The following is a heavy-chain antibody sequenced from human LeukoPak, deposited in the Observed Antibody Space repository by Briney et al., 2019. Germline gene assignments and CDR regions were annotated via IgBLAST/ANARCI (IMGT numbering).Heavy chain of an antibody. J-gene: IGHJ4*02. CDR2: INPNSGGT. D-gene: IGHD3-10*01. CDR3: ARDYYGSGSYGLDY. CDR1: GYAFTGFY. Sequence: ASVKVSCKASGYAFTGFYIHWVRQAPGQGLEWMGWINPNSGGTNYAQKFQGRVTMTRDTSISTAYMELSRLRSDDTAVYYRARDYYGSGSYGLDYWGQGTLVTVSS. V-gene: IGHV1-2*02.